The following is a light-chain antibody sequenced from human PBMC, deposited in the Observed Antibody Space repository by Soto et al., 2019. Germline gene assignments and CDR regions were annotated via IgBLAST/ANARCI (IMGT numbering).Light chain of an antibody. V-gene: IGLV2-11*01. CDR1: SSDVGGYSY. J-gene: IGLJ1*01. CDR2: DVT. CDR3: CSYTGSYSYV. Sequence: HSALTQPHSVSGSPGQSVTISCTGTSSDVGGYSYVSWYQQHPGKAPELIIYDVTERPSGVPDRFSGSKSGNTASLTISGLQAEDEADYYCCSYTGSYSYVFGIGTKVTVL.